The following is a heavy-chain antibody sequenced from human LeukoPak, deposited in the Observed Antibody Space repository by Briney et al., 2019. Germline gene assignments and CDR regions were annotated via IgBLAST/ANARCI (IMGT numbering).Heavy chain of an antibody. CDR1: GFTFSSYG. CDR3: AKDRGYKAVGYMDV. J-gene: IGHJ6*03. V-gene: IGHV3-30*02. Sequence: GGSLRLSCAASGFTFSSYGMHWVRQAPGKGLEWVAFIRYDGSNKYYADSVKGRFTISRDNSKNTLYLQMNSLRAEGTAVYYCAKDRGYKAVGYMDVWGKGTTVTVSS. D-gene: IGHD5-24*01. CDR2: IRYDGSNK.